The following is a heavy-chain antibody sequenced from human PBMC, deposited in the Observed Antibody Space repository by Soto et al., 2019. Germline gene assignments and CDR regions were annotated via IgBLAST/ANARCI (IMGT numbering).Heavy chain of an antibody. Sequence: VQILESGGGLVQPGGSLTLSCAASGFYFKSYAMSWVRQPPGKGLEWVSYIGATGAGTYYAESVKGRFTISRDNSNNTLYLQMRSLRVEDTAIYYCTGGTNSDYWGQGALVTVSS. D-gene: IGHD3-16*01. CDR3: TGGTNSDY. V-gene: IGHV3-23*01. CDR2: IGATGAGT. CDR1: GFYFKSYA. J-gene: IGHJ4*02.